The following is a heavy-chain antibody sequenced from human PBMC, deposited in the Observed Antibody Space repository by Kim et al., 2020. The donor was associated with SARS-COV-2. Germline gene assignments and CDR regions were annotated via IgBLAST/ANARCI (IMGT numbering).Heavy chain of an antibody. J-gene: IGHJ5*02. CDR2: INHSGST. CDR1: GGSFSGYY. Sequence: SETLSLTCAVYGGSFSGYYWSWIRQPPGKGLEWIGEINHSGSTNYNPSLKSRVTISVDTSKNQFSLKLSSVTAADTAVYYCATLTTNNYDILTGYYSWGQGTLVTVSS. D-gene: IGHD3-9*01. V-gene: IGHV4-34*01. CDR3: ATLTTNNYDILTGYYS.